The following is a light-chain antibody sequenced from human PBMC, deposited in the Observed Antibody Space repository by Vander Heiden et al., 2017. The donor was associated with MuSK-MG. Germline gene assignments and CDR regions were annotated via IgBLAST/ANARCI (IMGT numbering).Light chain of an antibody. Sequence: MTQSPSSVSASVVDRVTITCRASQGISPWLAWYRQKPGKAPELLIYTASSLQSGVPSRFSGSGSGTDFTLTISSLQSEDSATYYCQQANSFPITFGQATRLEIK. CDR3: QQANSFPIT. V-gene: IGKV1-12*01. CDR2: TAS. CDR1: QGISPW. J-gene: IGKJ5*01.